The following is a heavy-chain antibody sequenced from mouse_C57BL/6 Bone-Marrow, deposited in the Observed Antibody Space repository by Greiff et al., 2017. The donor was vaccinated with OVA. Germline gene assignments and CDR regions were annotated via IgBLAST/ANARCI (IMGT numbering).Heavy chain of an antibody. J-gene: IGHJ1*03. D-gene: IGHD1-1*01. V-gene: IGHV1-64*01. CDR3: ARWDYGSPTGYFDV. CDR1: GYTFTSYW. CDR2: IHPNSGST. Sequence: QVQLQQPGAELVKPGASVKLSCKASGYTFTSYWMHWVKQRPGQGLEWIGMIHPNSGSTNYNEKFKSKATLTVDKSSSTAYMQLSSLTSEDSAVYYCARWDYGSPTGYFDVWGTGTTVTVSS.